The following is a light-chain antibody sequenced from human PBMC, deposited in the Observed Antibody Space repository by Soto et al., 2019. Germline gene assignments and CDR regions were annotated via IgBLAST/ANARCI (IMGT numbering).Light chain of an antibody. J-gene: IGKJ5*01. CDR3: QQYDDLPIT. CDR1: QSISSY. V-gene: IGKV1-33*01. Sequence: DIQMTQSPSSLSASVGDRVTITCRASQSISSYLNWYQQKPGKAPQLLIYVASMLESGVPSRFSGSGSGTEFSFNITSLQPEDVATYYCQQYDDLPITFGQGTRLEIK. CDR2: VAS.